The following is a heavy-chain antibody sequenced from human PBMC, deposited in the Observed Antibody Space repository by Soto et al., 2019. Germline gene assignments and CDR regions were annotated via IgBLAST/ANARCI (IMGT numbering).Heavy chain of an antibody. J-gene: IGHJ6*01. CDR1: RDSVSSDRAA. CDR3: ARWPFPYDFLCGYYPGHYCYVLDV. Sequence: SQTLPLTGAISRDSVSSDRAAWNWIRQSPSRGLEWLGRTYYRSKWYNDYAVSVKSRITINPDTSTNQFSLHLNSVTPEDTAVYYCARWPFPYDFLCGYYPGHYCYVLDVRAQGTTVPVSS. CDR2: TYYRSKWYN. D-gene: IGHD3-3*01. V-gene: IGHV6-1*01.